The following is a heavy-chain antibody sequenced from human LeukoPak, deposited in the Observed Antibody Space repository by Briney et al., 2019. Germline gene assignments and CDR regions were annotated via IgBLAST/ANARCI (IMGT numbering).Heavy chain of an antibody. Sequence: PGGSLRLSCAASGFTFSNYWMHWVRQAPGKGLVWASRINSDGINTSYADSVKGRFTISRDNAENTLYLQMNSLRAEDTAVYYCARDRGRDFWSGLHGYYYYMDVWGKGTTVTISS. J-gene: IGHJ6*03. CDR2: INSDGINT. V-gene: IGHV3-74*01. CDR3: ARDRGRDFWSGLHGYYYYMDV. D-gene: IGHD3-3*01. CDR1: GFTFSNYW.